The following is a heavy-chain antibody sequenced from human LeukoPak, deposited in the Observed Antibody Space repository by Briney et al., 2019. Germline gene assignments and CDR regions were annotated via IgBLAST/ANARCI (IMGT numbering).Heavy chain of an antibody. CDR1: GYTFTSYA. Sequence: ASVTLSCTASGYTFTSYAMHWVRQAPGQRLEWVGWINAGTGKTKNSQKFQERVTITTDTSASTAYMELSSLRSEDTAVYYCARSRLTLTMVRGVIITSSRSWFDPWGQGTLVTVSS. V-gene: IGHV1-3*01. J-gene: IGHJ5*02. D-gene: IGHD3-10*01. CDR2: INAGTGKT. CDR3: ARSRLTLTMVRGVIITSSRSWFDP.